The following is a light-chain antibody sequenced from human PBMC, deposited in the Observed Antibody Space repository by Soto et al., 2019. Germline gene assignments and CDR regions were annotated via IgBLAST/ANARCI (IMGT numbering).Light chain of an antibody. J-gene: IGKJ1*01. CDR3: QQYGSLSWT. CDR1: QSVSSY. Sequence: EIVLTQSPATLSLSPGERATLSFRASQSVSSYLAWYQQKPGQAPRLLIYDASSRATGIPDRFSGSGSGTDFTLTISRLEPEDFAVYHCQQYGSLSWTFGQGTKVDIK. CDR2: DAS. V-gene: IGKV3-20*01.